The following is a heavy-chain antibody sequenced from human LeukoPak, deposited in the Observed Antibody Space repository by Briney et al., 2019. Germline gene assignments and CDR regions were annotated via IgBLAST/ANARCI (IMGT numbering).Heavy chain of an antibody. CDR1: EGTFSSYA. V-gene: IGHV1-69*13. CDR2: IIPIFGTA. J-gene: IGHJ3*02. CDR3: ARDFSGSYDAFDI. Sequence: ASVKVSCKASEGTFSSYAISWVRQAPGQGLEWMGGIIPIFGTANYAQKFQGRVTITADESTSTAYMELSSLRSEDTAVYYCARDFSGSYDAFDIWGQGTMVAVSS. D-gene: IGHD1-26*01.